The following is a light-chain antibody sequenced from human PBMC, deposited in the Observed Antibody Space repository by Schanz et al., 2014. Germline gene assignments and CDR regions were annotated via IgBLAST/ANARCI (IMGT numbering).Light chain of an antibody. Sequence: QSALTQPASVSGSPGQSITISCTGTSSDVGSYNLVSWYQQHPGKAPKLMIYEGSKRPSGVSNRISGSKSGNTASLTISGLQAEDEADYYCSSYAGRDFFGGGTKLTVL. CDR1: SSDVGSYNL. J-gene: IGLJ2*01. CDR2: EGS. CDR3: SSYAGRDF. V-gene: IGLV2-23*01.